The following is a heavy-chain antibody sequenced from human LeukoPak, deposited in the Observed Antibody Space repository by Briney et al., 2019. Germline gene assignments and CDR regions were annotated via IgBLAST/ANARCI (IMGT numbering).Heavy chain of an antibody. J-gene: IGHJ6*02. V-gene: IGHV3-23*01. D-gene: IGHD1-14*01. Sequence: GGSLRLSCAASGFTFSSSAMSWVRQVPGKGLEWVSGISASGGSTSYADSVRGRFTISRDNSKNTLYLQMNSLRAEDTAVYYCAKGTGNYYYYGMDVWGQGTTVTVSS. CDR3: AKGTGNYYYYGMDV. CDR1: GFTFSSSA. CDR2: ISASGGST.